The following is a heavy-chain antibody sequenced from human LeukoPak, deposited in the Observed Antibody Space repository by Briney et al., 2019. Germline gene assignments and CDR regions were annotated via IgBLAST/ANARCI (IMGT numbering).Heavy chain of an antibody. CDR1: GGSISSSSYY. D-gene: IGHD4-23*01. CDR3: ARGRASGGNSA. V-gene: IGHV4-39*07. Sequence: SETLSLTCTVSGGSISSSSYYWGWIRQPPGKGLEWIGSIYYSGSTYYNPSLKSRVTISVDTSKNQFSLKLSSVTAADTAVYYCARGRASGGNSAWGQGTLVTVSS. J-gene: IGHJ5*02. CDR2: IYYSGST.